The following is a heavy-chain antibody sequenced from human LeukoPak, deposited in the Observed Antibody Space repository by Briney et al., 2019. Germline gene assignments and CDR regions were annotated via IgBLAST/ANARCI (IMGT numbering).Heavy chain of an antibody. D-gene: IGHD2-8*01. Sequence: SETLSLTCGVSGYSISSNYYWGWIRQSPGKGLEWIGGVHHTGSTYYNPSLTSRLTISVDTSTNQFSLKLNSMTAADTAVYYCARGISTSGLDLWGQGTLVTVSS. V-gene: IGHV4-38-2*01. CDR2: VHHTGST. CDR3: ARGISTSGLDL. CDR1: GYSISSNYY. J-gene: IGHJ4*02.